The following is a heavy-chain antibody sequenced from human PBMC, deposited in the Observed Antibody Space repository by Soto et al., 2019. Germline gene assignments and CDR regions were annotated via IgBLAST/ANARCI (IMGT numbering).Heavy chain of an antibody. CDR2: INGRSNYK. CDR1: GFALTTYT. J-gene: IGHJ4*02. D-gene: IGHD1-26*01. Sequence: EVQLVESGGGLVAPGGSLRLSCVASGFALTTYTMNWVRQAPGTGLEWVSSINGRSNYKYYSDSVKGRFTVSRDNAQNSLFLQMIRLGPEDTAVYYCVREDGVVGASSAFDSGGQGTLVTVSS. CDR3: VREDGVVGASSAFDS. V-gene: IGHV3-21*02.